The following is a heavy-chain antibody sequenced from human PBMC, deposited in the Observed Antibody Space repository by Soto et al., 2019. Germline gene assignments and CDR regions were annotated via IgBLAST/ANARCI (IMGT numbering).Heavy chain of an antibody. D-gene: IGHD6-19*01. CDR1: GFTFSTYA. CDR3: AKAPVAQGSGWYADS. Sequence: EVQLLESGGGLVQPGGSLRLSCAASGFTFSTYAMSWVRQAPGNGLEWVSAISGSGGTTYYADSVKGRFTISRDNSKNTLYLQMNSLRAEDTAVYYCAKAPVAQGSGWYADSWGQGTLVTVSP. J-gene: IGHJ4*02. CDR2: ISGSGGTT. V-gene: IGHV3-23*01.